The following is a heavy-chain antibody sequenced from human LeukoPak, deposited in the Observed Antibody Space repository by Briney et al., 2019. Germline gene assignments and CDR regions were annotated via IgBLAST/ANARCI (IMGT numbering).Heavy chain of an antibody. V-gene: IGHV1-18*01. D-gene: IGHD6-13*01. CDR2: ISGYNGDT. J-gene: IGHJ4*02. Sequence: ASVTVSCKASGYTFTNYGISWVRQAPGQGLEWMGWISGYNGDTNYAQKLQGRVTMTTDTSTSTAYMDLRSLRSDDTAVYYCARVSSSFTFDYWGQGTLVTVSS. CDR3: ARVSSSFTFDY. CDR1: GYTFTNYG.